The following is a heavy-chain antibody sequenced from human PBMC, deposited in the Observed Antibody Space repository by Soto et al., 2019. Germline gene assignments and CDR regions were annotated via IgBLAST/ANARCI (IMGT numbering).Heavy chain of an antibody. CDR2: IYYTGST. Sequence: GSLRLSCTVSGGSISSYYWSWIRQPPGKGLEWIGYIYYTGSTNYNPSLKSRVTISVDTSKTQFSVKLSSVTAADTAVYYCARGYSSSWYWFDPWGQGTLVTVSS. CDR3: ARGYSSSWYWFDP. CDR1: GGSISSYY. J-gene: IGHJ5*02. V-gene: IGHV4-59*08. D-gene: IGHD6-13*01.